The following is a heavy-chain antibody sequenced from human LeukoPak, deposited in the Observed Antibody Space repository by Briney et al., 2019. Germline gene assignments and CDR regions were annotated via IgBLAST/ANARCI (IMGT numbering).Heavy chain of an antibody. CDR2: ISGSAYST. D-gene: IGHD6-19*01. CDR3: AKETVADTPIDY. V-gene: IGHV3-23*01. J-gene: IGHJ4*02. Sequence: GGSLRLSCAASGFTFSSYAMSWVRQAPGKGLEWISAISGSAYSTYYADSVKGRFTISRDNSKNTLYLQMNSLRAEDTAVYYCAKETVADTPIDYWGQGPLVTVSS. CDR1: GFTFSSYA.